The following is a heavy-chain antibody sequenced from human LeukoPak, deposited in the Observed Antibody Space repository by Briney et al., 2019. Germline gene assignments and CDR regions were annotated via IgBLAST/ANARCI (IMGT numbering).Heavy chain of an antibody. D-gene: IGHD2-15*01. CDR3: ARDLVGYCSGGSCHENWFDP. J-gene: IGHJ5*02. Sequence: PSETLSLTCTVSGGSISSYYWSWIRQPPGKGLEWIGEINHSGSTNYNPSLKSRVTISVDKSKNQFSLKLSSVTAADTAVYYCARDLVGYCSGGSCHENWFDPWGQGTLVTVSS. V-gene: IGHV4-34*01. CDR1: GGSISSYY. CDR2: INHSGST.